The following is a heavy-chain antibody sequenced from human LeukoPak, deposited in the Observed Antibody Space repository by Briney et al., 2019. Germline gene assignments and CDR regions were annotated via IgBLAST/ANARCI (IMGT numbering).Heavy chain of an antibody. CDR1: GSXFSSYA. Sequence: GGSLRLSCAASGSXFSSYAISWVRQAPGKGLEWVSSISGSGDNTYYADSVKDRFSISRDNSKTTVSLQMNSLRAEDTAVYYCAKGRGTAVTSAANYWGQGTLVTVSS. D-gene: IGHD4-17*01. J-gene: IGHJ4*02. CDR2: ISGSGDNT. V-gene: IGHV3-23*01. CDR3: AKGRGTAVTSAANY.